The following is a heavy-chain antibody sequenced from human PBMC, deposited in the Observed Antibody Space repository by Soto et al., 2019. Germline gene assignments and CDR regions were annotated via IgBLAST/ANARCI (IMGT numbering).Heavy chain of an antibody. J-gene: IGHJ4*02. CDR2: IYSGGYT. CDR3: GTRPGGGGY. V-gene: IGHV3-53*01. D-gene: IGHD3-10*01. CDR1: GFTVSNNY. Sequence: EVQLVESGGGLIQPGGSLRLSCAVSGFTVSNNYMSWVRQAPGKGLEGVSVIYSGGYTAYGDSVKGRFTISRDNSKNTKNLQRKSRRADGPAVYCGGTRPGGGGYWGQGTLVTVSS.